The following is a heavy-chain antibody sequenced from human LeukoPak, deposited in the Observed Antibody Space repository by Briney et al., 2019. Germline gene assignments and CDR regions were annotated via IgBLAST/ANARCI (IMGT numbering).Heavy chain of an antibody. Sequence: SETLSLTCAVYGGSFSGYYWSWIRQPPGKGLEWIGSIYSSGSTSYNPSLKSRVTISVDTSKSQISLKLTSVTAADTAVYYCARASDAFDIWGQGTMVTVSS. CDR3: ARASDAFDI. V-gene: IGHV4-34*01. J-gene: IGHJ3*02. CDR1: GGSFSGYY. CDR2: IYSSGST.